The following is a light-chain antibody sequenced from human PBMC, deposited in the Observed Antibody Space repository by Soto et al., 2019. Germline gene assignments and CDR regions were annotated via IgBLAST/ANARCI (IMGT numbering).Light chain of an antibody. CDR3: QQYGTSLP. CDR2: GAS. V-gene: IGKV3-20*01. CDR1: QSVSDNS. Sequence: EIVLTQSPGTLSLSPGERATLSCRASQSVSDNSLAWYQHKPGQAPRPLIYGASIRVTGIPDRFSGSGSGKDFTLTISRLEPEDFAVYYCQQYGTSLPFGGGTKVDIK. J-gene: IGKJ4*01.